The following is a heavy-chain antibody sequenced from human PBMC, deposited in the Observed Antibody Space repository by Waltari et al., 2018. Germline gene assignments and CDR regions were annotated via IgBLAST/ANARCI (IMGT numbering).Heavy chain of an antibody. CDR1: GGSFSGYY. J-gene: IGHJ4*02. Sequence: QVQLQQWGAGLLKPSETLSLTCAVYGGSFSGYYWSWIRQPPGKGLEWIGEINHSGSTNYNPSLKSRVTISVDTSKNQFSLKLSSVTAADTAVYYCARRGIDYYDSSGYYPGFDYWGQGTLVTVSS. CDR3: ARRGIDYYDSSGYYPGFDY. D-gene: IGHD3-22*01. V-gene: IGHV4-34*01. CDR2: INHSGST.